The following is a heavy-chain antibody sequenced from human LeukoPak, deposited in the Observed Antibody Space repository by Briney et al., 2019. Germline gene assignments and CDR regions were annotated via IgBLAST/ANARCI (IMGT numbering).Heavy chain of an antibody. CDR2: IKQDGSEK. CDR1: GLTLSNYW. V-gene: IGHV3-7*03. D-gene: IGHD1-26*01. J-gene: IGHJ4*02. CDR3: AARSSGNPYF. Sequence: GGSLRLSCTASGLTLSNYWMIWVRRAPGKGLQWVAKIKQDGSEKYYVDSVKGRFTISRDNAENSLYLQMNSLRVEDTAVYYCAARSSGNPYFWGQGTLVTVSS.